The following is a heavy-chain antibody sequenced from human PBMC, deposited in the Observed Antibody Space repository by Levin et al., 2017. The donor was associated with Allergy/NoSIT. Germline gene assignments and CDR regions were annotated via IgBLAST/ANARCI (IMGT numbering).Heavy chain of an antibody. CDR3: ANAELESLASYYYGMDG. CDR2: ISGSGGST. D-gene: IGHD1-1*01. J-gene: IGHJ6*02. CDR1: GFTFSSYA. Sequence: GGSLRLSCAASGFTFSSYAMSWVRQAPGKGLEWVSAISGSGGSTYYADSVKGRFTISRDNSKNTLYLQMNSLRAEDTAVYYCANAELESLASYYYGMDGWGQGTTVTVSS. V-gene: IGHV3-23*01.